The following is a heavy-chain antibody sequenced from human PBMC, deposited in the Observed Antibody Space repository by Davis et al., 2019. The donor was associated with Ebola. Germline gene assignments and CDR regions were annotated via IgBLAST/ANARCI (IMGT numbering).Heavy chain of an antibody. D-gene: IGHD1-7*01. Sequence: GESLKISCAASGFTFSGSAMHWVRQASGKGLEWVGRIRSKTSSYATAYAASVKGRFTISRDDSKNTAYLQMNSLKTEDTAVYYCTRQGDSRWNLGMDVWGQGTTVTVSS. J-gene: IGHJ6*02. CDR2: IRSKTSSYAT. V-gene: IGHV3-73*01. CDR1: GFTFSGSA. CDR3: TRQGDSRWNLGMDV.